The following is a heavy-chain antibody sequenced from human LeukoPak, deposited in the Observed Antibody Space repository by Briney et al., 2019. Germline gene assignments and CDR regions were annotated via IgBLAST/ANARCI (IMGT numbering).Heavy chain of an antibody. J-gene: IGHJ4*02. CDR3: ITFSMIIVVITD. CDR1: GFTFSNAW. V-gene: IGHV3-15*01. CDR2: IKSKTDGGTT. Sequence: GGSLRLSCAASGFTFSNAWMSWVRQAPGKGLEWVGRIKSKTDGGTTDYAAPVKGRFTISRDDSKNTLYLQMNSLKTEDTAVYYCITFSMIIVVITDWGQGTLVTVSS. D-gene: IGHD3-22*01.